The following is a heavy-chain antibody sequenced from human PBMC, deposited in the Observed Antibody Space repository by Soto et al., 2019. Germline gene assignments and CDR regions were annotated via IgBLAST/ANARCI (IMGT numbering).Heavy chain of an antibody. Sequence: LSLTCTVSGVSISSSYWSWIRQSPGTGLGWIGYIYYTGTTNYNPSLKRRVTISLDTAKNQFSLNVNSLTTADTAVYFCARGGNRYSNTASGVGGFDFWGQGTLVTVSS. CDR3: ARGGNRYSNTASGVGGFDF. J-gene: IGHJ4*02. D-gene: IGHD5-12*01. CDR1: GVSISSSY. V-gene: IGHV4-59*01. CDR2: IYYTGTT.